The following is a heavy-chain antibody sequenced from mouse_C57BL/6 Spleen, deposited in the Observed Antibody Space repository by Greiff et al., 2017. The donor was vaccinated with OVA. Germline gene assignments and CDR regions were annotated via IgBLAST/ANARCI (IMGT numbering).Heavy chain of an antibody. CDR3: ARSAYYSNSKGYYFDY. Sequence: EVMLVESGPELVKPGASVKISCKASGYSFTGYYMNWVKQSPEKSLEWIGEINPSTGGTTYNQKFKAKATLTVDKSSSTAYMQLKSLTSEDSAVYYCARSAYYSNSKGYYFDYWGQGTTLTVSS. CDR2: INPSTGGT. V-gene: IGHV1-42*01. D-gene: IGHD2-5*01. J-gene: IGHJ2*01. CDR1: GYSFTGYY.